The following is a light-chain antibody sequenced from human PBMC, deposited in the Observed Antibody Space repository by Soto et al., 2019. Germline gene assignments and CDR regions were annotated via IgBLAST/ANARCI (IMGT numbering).Light chain of an antibody. CDR1: QDIRNY. J-gene: IGKJ3*01. V-gene: IGKV1-27*01. Sequence: DIQMTQSPSSLSASVGDRVTMTCLASQDIRNYVAWYQQKPGEVPKLLIYAAPTLRSGVPARFSGGGFGTDFTLTISSLRPEDVATYYCQRYHSALLTFGPGTKVDLK. CDR2: AAP. CDR3: QRYHSALLT.